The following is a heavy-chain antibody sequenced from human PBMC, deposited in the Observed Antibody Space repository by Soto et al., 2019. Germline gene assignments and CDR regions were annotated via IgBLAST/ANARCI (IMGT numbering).Heavy chain of an antibody. CDR1: GGSISSSSYY. Sequence: SETLSLTCTVSGGSISSSSYYWGWIRQPPGKGLEWIGSNDYGGSTYYNPSLKSRVTISVDTSKNQFSLKLSSVTAADTAVYYCARLCPHIAAAGYYFDYWGQGTLVTVSS. D-gene: IGHD6-13*01. V-gene: IGHV4-39*01. J-gene: IGHJ4*02. CDR3: ARLCPHIAAAGYYFDY. CDR2: NDYGGST.